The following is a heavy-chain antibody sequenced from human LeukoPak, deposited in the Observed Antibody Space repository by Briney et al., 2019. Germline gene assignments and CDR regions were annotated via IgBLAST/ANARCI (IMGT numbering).Heavy chain of an antibody. J-gene: IGHJ4*02. CDR1: GYTFTSYY. CDR2: INPSGGST. V-gene: IGHV1-46*01. D-gene: IGHD3-22*01. CDR3: ARHYYDSSGYRNGLDY. Sequence: ASVKVSCKASGYTFTSYYMHWVRQAPGQGLEWMGIINPSGGSTSYAQKFQGRVTMTRDTSTSTVYMELSSLRSEDTAVYYCARHYYDSSGYRNGLDYWGQGTLVTVSS.